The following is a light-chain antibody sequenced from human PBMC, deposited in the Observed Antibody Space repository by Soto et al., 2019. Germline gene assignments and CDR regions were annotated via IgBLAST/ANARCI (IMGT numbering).Light chain of an antibody. CDR1: QDIGNS. CDR3: QQYGSLPLT. V-gene: IGKV1-33*01. CDR2: AAS. J-gene: IGKJ5*01. Sequence: DIQMTQSPSSLSGSVGDRVTITCQASQDIGNSVNWYQQKPGKASKLLLSAASNLETGDPLRFIGSGSGKEFAFLISSLQPEHVATYFCQQYGSLPLTFDQGTRLE.